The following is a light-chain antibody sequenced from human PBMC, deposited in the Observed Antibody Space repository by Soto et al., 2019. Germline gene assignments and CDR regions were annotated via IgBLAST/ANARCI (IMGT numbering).Light chain of an antibody. V-gene: IGKV1-9*01. CDR3: QQRKTYPLT. Sequence: DIQLTQSPSFLSTSVGDRVTITCRASQGISSSLAWYQQKPGKAPKLLIYTASTLQSGVPSRFSGSGSGTEFTLTISSLQSEDFATYYCQQRKTYPLTFGGGTKVEIK. J-gene: IGKJ4*01. CDR1: QGISSS. CDR2: TAS.